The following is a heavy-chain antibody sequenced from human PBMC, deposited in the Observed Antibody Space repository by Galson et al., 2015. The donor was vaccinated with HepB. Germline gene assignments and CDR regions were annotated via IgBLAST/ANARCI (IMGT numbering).Heavy chain of an antibody. V-gene: IGHV1-69*01. D-gene: IGHD3-10*01. J-gene: IGHJ4*02. CDR1: TFSTST. CDR2: ITPIFGTA. Sequence: TFSTSTISWVRQDPGQGLEWMGGITPIFGTANYAQKFQGRVTITADESTSTAYMELNSLRSEDTAVYYCVRGYDSANYYYLYWGRGTLVTVSS. CDR3: VRGYDSANYYYLY.